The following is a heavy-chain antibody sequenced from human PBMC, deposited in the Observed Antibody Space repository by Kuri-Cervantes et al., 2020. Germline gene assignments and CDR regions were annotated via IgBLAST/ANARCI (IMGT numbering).Heavy chain of an antibody. CDR2: ISSSSSYI. D-gene: IGHD3-10*01. Sequence: GESLKISCAASGFTFSSYSMNWVRQAPGKGLEWVSSISSSSSYIYYADSVKGRFTISRDNAKNSLYLQMNSLRAEDTAVYYCATPPSGGETWAFDIWGQGTTVTVSS. V-gene: IGHV3-21*01. CDR3: ATPPSGGETWAFDI. CDR1: GFTFSSYS. J-gene: IGHJ3*02.